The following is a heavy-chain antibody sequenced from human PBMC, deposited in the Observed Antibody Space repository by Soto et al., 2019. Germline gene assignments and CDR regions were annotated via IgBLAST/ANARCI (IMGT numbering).Heavy chain of an antibody. CDR1: GYTFTSYA. CDR2: INAGNGNT. J-gene: IGHJ6*02. CDR3: ARANIVVVPADLYYYYGMDV. V-gene: IGHV1-3*01. D-gene: IGHD2-2*01. Sequence: GASVKVSCKASGYTFTSYAMHWVRQAPGQRLEWMGWINAGNGNTKYSQKFQGRVTITRDTSASTAYMELSSLRSEDTAVYYCARANIVVVPADLYYYYGMDVWGQGTTVTVSS.